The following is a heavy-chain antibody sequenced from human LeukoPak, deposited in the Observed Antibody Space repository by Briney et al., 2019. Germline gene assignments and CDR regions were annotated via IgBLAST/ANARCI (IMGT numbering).Heavy chain of an antibody. CDR3: ARSRPKTGYSSGWYNYYYYGMDV. V-gene: IGHV4-4*07. CDR2: FYTGGSTSEST. CDR1: GDAISSDY. D-gene: IGHD6-19*01. Sequence: SETLSLTCIVSGDAISSDYWSWVRQPAGKGLEWIGRFYTGGSTSESTNYNPSLKSRVTMSMDTSKNQFSLKLSSVTAADTAVYYCARSRPKTGYSSGWYNYYYYGMDVWGQGTTVTVSS. J-gene: IGHJ6*02.